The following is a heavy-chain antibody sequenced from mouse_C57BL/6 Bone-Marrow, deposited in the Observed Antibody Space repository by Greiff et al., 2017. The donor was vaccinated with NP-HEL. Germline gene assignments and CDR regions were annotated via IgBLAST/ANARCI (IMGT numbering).Heavy chain of an antibody. D-gene: IGHD1-1*01. J-gene: IGHJ2*01. Sequence: EVNVVESGGGLVKPGGSLKLSCAASGFTFSDYGMHWVRQAPEKGLEWVAYISSGSSTIYYADTVKGRFTISRDNAKNTLFLQMTSLRSEDTPMFYCERVRYNGDFFDHWRQGTTLTLPS. CDR1: GFTFSDYG. CDR2: ISSGSSTI. CDR3: ERVRYNGDFFDH. V-gene: IGHV5-17*01.